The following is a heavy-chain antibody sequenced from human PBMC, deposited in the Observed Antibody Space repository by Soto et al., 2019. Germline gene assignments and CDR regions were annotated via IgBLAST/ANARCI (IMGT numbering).Heavy chain of an antibody. D-gene: IGHD2-2*03. J-gene: IGHJ5*02. CDR3: AREAYSATFGYVTNPNWFDP. CDR2: INSSNGGT. V-gene: IGHV1-2*02. Sequence: WASVKVSCKASGYSFSHYFMHWVRQVPGQGLEWMGWINSSNGGTKYSQKFQGRLSMTTDTSTSTAYMELSRLTSDDTALYYCAREAYSATFGYVTNPNWFDPWGQGTLVTVSS. CDR1: GYSFSHYF.